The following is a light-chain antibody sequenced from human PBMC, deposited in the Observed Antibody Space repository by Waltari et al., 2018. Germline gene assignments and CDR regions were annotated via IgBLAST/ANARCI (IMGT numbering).Light chain of an antibody. CDR2: YDD. CDR1: NSNIGNNA. Sequence: QSVLTQPPSVSEAPRQRVTISCSGSNSNIGNNAVNWYQQPPGKAPKLLIYYDDRLPSGVSDRFSGSRSGTSASLAISGLQSADEGDYFCAAWDDSLSGLIFGGGTKLTVL. J-gene: IGLJ2*01. V-gene: IGLV1-36*01. CDR3: AAWDDSLSGLI.